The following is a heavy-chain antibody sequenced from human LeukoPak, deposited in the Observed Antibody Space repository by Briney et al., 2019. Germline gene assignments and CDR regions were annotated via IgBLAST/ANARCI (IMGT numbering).Heavy chain of an antibody. Sequence: GGSLRLSCAASGFTFNSYGMHWVRPAPGKGLDWVAFIRYDGSIKHYADSVKGRFTISRDNSKNTVSLQMNSLRPEDTAVYYCGKGSSTSGCPDYWGRGTLVTVSS. CDR3: GKGSSTSGCPDY. CDR1: GFTFNSYG. J-gene: IGHJ4*02. V-gene: IGHV3-30*02. D-gene: IGHD6-19*01. CDR2: IRYDGSIK.